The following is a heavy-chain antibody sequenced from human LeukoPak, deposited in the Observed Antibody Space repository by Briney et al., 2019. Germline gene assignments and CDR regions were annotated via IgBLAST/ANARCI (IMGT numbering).Heavy chain of an antibody. CDR2: IYSGGST. CDR3: ARVSLLCGVDV. D-gene: IGHD2-21*01. Sequence: PGGSLRLSCAASGFTFSSYWMSWVRQAPGKGLEWVSVIYSGGSTYYADSVKGRFTISRDNSKNTLYLQMNSLRAEDTAVYYCARVSLLCGVDVWGKGTTVTISS. CDR1: GFTFSSYW. J-gene: IGHJ6*04. V-gene: IGHV3-66*01.